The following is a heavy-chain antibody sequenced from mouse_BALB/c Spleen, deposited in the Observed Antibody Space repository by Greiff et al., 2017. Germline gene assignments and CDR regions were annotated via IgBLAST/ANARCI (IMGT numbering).Heavy chain of an antibody. CDR1: GFTFSDYY. J-gene: IGHJ3*01. V-gene: IGHV5-4*02. Sequence: EVQVVESGGGLVKPGGSLKLSCAASGFTFSDYYMYWVRQTPEKRLEWVATISDGGSYTYYPDSVKGRFTISRDNAKNNLYLQMSSLKSEDTAMYYCARDRDGYGSPWFAYWGQGTLVTVSA. CDR2: ISDGGSYT. CDR3: ARDRDGYGSPWFAY. D-gene: IGHD1-1*01.